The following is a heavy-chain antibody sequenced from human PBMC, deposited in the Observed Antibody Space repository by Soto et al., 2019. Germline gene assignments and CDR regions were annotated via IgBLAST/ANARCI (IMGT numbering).Heavy chain of an antibody. J-gene: IGHJ4*02. Sequence: EVQLVESGGGLVQPGGSLRLSCAASGFTFSSYWMHWVRQAPGKGLVWVSRINSDGSSTNYADSVKGRFTISRDNAKNTLYLQMNSLRAEDTAVYYCARGNYGGKAGDYWGQGTLVTVSS. CDR3: ARGNYGGKAGDY. V-gene: IGHV3-74*01. CDR2: INSDGSST. D-gene: IGHD4-17*01. CDR1: GFTFSSYW.